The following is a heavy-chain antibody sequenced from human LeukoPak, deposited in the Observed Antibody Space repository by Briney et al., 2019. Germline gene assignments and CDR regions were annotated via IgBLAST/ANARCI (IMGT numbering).Heavy chain of an antibody. Sequence: SETLSLTCAVYGGSFSGYYWSWIRQPPGKGLEWIREINHSGSTNYNPSLKSRVTISVDTSKNQFSLKLSSVTAADTAVYYCARGLGITVTTEAVFDYWGQGTLVTVSS. CDR3: ARGLGITVTTEAVFDY. CDR1: GGSFSGYY. V-gene: IGHV4-34*01. J-gene: IGHJ4*02. CDR2: INHSGST. D-gene: IGHD4-17*01.